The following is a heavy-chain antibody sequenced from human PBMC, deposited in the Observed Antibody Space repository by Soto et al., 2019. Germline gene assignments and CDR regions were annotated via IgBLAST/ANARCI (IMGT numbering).Heavy chain of an antibody. CDR1: GFTFSSYT. V-gene: IGHV3-48*02. D-gene: IGHD3-10*01. CDR3: ASGLGSSRS. CDR2: ISSSGSTI. J-gene: IGHJ1*01. Sequence: GGSLRLSCVVSGFTFSSYTMNWVRQTPGRRLEWVAYISSSGSTIYYAESVKGRFTVSRDNAKSSLYLQMDGLRDEDTAVYYCASGLGSSRSWGQGSRVTVSS.